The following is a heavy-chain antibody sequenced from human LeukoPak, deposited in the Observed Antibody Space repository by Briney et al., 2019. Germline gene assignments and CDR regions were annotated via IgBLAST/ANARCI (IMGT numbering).Heavy chain of an antibody. J-gene: IGHJ6*03. Sequence: ASVKVSCKASGYTFTSYGISWVRQAPGQGLEWMGWISAYNGNTNYAQKLQGRVTMTTDTSTSTAYMELRSLRSDDTAVYYCARGRPSIAARPHKSYYYYYMDVWGKGTTVTVSS. CDR1: GYTFTSYG. V-gene: IGHV1-18*01. CDR3: ARGRPSIAARPHKSYYYYYMDV. CDR2: ISAYNGNT. D-gene: IGHD6-6*01.